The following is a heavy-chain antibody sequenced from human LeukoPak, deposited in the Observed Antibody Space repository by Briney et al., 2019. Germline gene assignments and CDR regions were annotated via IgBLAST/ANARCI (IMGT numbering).Heavy chain of an antibody. D-gene: IGHD3-3*01. CDR1: GYSFTTYW. Sequence: GESLKISCEASGYSFTTYWIGWVRQMPGKGLEWMGIIYPDDSDTRYSPSFQGQVTISADKSVSTAYLQWNSLKASDTAMYYCAGQWSDSSRPVEVMDVWGHGTTVTVSS. CDR3: AGQWSDSSRPVEVMDV. CDR2: IYPDDSDT. J-gene: IGHJ6*02. V-gene: IGHV5-51*01.